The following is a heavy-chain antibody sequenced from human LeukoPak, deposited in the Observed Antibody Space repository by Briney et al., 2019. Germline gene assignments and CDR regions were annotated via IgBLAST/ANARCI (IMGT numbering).Heavy chain of an antibody. J-gene: IGHJ6*02. CDR3: ARDRYCSSTSCYAGNYYGMDV. Sequence: TMSLTCTVSGGSISSGTYYWSWIRQHPGKGLAWIGYISYNESTYYNPSLRSRVTISVDTSKNQFSLKLSSVTAADTAVYYCARDRYCSSTSCYAGNYYGMDVWGQGTTLPVFS. D-gene: IGHD2-2*01. CDR2: ISYNEST. V-gene: IGHV4-31*03. CDR1: GGSISSGTYY.